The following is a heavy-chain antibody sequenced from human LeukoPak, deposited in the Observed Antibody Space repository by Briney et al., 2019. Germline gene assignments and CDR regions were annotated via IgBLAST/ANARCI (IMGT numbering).Heavy chain of an antibody. Sequence: GGSLRLSCVASGFTVSSNYMSWVRQAPGKGLEWVSVIYSGGSTYYADSVKGRFTISRDNSKNTLYLQMNSLRAEDTAVYYCARDIGVGATTTFDYWGQGTLVTVSS. D-gene: IGHD1-26*01. V-gene: IGHV3-66*01. J-gene: IGHJ4*02. CDR2: IYSGGST. CDR1: GFTVSSNY. CDR3: ARDIGVGATTTFDY.